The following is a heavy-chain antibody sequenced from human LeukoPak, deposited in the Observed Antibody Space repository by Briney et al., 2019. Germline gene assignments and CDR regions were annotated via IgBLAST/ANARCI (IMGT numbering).Heavy chain of an antibody. Sequence: PGGSLRLSCAASGFTFSSYAMSWVRQAPGKGLEWVSAISGSGGSTYYADSVKGRFTISRDNSKNTLYLQMNSLRAEDTAVYYCARDLWPEVDYYGMDVWGQGTTVTVSS. CDR2: ISGSGGST. CDR3: ARDLWPEVDYYGMDV. J-gene: IGHJ6*02. CDR1: GFTFSSYA. D-gene: IGHD2-15*01. V-gene: IGHV3-23*01.